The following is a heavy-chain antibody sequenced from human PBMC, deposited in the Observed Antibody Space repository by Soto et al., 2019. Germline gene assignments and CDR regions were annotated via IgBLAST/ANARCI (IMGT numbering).Heavy chain of an antibody. CDR3: ARVVKAGDYGDYGRYYFDY. CDR1: GYTFTTYG. CDR2: ISAYSGNT. Sequence: QVQPVQSGAEVKKPGASVKVSCKASGYTFTTYGITWVRQAPGQGLEWRGWISAYSGNTNYAQKLQGRLTVTTDTSTNTAYMDLRSLRSDDTAVYYCARVVKAGDYGDYGRYYFDYWGHGTLVTVSS. J-gene: IGHJ4*01. V-gene: IGHV1-18*04. D-gene: IGHD4-17*01.